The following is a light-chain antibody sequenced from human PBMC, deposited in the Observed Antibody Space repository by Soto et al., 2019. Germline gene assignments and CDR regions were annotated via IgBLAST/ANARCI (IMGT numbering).Light chain of an antibody. CDR3: QQYNNWPRT. CDR2: GSS. Sequence: EVVMTQSPATLSVSPGDTATLSCGASQSVSSNLAWYQQKPGQAPRLLIYGSSTRATGIPARFSGSGSGTEFTLTISSLQSEDIGVYYCQQYNNWPRTFGTGTTLEVK. CDR1: QSVSSN. V-gene: IGKV3-15*01. J-gene: IGKJ1*01.